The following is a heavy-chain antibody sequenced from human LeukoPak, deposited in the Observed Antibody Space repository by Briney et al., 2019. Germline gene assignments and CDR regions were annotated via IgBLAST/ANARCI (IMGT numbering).Heavy chain of an antibody. J-gene: IGHJ5*02. D-gene: IGHD5-12*01. CDR3: ARMGYSGYEYNWFDP. V-gene: IGHV3-33*01. Sequence: GGFLRLSCAASGFTFSSYGMHWVRQAPGKGLEWVAVIWYDGSNKYYADSVKGRFTISRDNSKNTLYLQMNSLRAEDTAVYYCARMGYSGYEYNWFDPWGQGTLVTVSS. CDR2: IWYDGSNK. CDR1: GFTFSSYG.